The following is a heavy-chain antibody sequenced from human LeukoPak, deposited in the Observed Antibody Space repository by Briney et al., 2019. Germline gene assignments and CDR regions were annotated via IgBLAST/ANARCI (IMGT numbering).Heavy chain of an antibody. CDR3: ANTIAVAGFYYYYGMDV. CDR1: GFTFSSYG. V-gene: IGHV3-30*02. D-gene: IGHD6-19*01. Sequence: GGSLRLSCAAAGFTFSSYGMHWVRQAPGKGLEWVAFIRFDGNENYYADSVKGRFTISRDNSKNTLYLQMNSLRADDTAIYDCANTIAVAGFYYYYGMDVWGQGTTVTVSS. CDR2: IRFDGNEN. J-gene: IGHJ6*02.